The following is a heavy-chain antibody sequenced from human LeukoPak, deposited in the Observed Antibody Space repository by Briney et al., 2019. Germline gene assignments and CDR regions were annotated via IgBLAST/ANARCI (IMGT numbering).Heavy chain of an antibody. CDR2: VFYRGST. J-gene: IGHJ4*02. D-gene: IGHD4-17*01. CDR1: GGSISSYY. Sequence: SETLSLTCTVSGGSISSYYWSWIRQPPGKGLEWIGYVFYRGSTNYNPSLKSRVTISIDTSKNQFSLKLSSVTAADTAVYYCARRGADDYGDYGFDYWGQGTLVTVSS. CDR3: ARRGADDYGDYGFDY. V-gene: IGHV4-59*08.